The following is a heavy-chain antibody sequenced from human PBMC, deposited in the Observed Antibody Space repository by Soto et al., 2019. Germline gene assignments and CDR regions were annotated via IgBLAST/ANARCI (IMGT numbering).Heavy chain of an antibody. CDR3: ASPVVVTAFDAFHI. Sequence: WETLSLTCTVSGGSISSSRYYWGWIRQPPGKGLEWIGTIYYSGNTYYNPSLKSRVTISVDTSKNQFSLKLSSVTAADTAVYYCASPVVVTAFDAFHIWGQPTMVTVSS. CDR1: GGSISSSRYY. D-gene: IGHD2-21*02. V-gene: IGHV4-39*01. CDR2: IYYSGNT. J-gene: IGHJ3*02.